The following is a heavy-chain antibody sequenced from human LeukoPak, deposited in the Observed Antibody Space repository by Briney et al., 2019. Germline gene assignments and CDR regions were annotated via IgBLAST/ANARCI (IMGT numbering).Heavy chain of an antibody. V-gene: IGHV4-39*01. D-gene: IGHD1-1*01. Sequence: PSETLSLTCTVSGGSISSSSDYWGWLRQAPGKGLEWIGSIYYRENTYYNSSLKSRVTISVNTSKNQFSLKLNSVTAADTAVYFCARRAYSAAYWKHFDYWGQGTLVTVSS. CDR2: IYYRENT. CDR1: GGSISSSSDY. J-gene: IGHJ4*02. CDR3: ARRAYSAAYWKHFDY.